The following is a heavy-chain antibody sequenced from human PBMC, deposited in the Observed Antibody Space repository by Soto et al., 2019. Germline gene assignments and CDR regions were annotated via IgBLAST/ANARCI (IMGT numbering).Heavy chain of an antibody. CDR2: IYYSGST. D-gene: IGHD5-18*01. Sequence: QVQLQESGPGLVKPSETLSLTCIVSGGSISNYYWSWIRQPPGKGLEWIGYIYYSGSTNYNPSLKSRVTISVDTSKNQCSLKLSSVTAADTAVYYCARHRYSYGVYYFDYWGQGTLVTVSS. CDR3: ARHRYSYGVYYFDY. CDR1: GGSISNYY. V-gene: IGHV4-59*08. J-gene: IGHJ4*02.